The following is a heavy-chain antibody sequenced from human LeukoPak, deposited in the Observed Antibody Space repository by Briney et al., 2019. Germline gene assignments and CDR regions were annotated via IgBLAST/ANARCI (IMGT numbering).Heavy chain of an antibody. CDR2: INPHSGGT. Sequence: ASVKVSCKASGYTFTDYYMHWVRQAPGQGLEWMGWINPHSGGTDHAQKFQGRVTMTRDTSISTAYMELRSLRSDDTAVYYCARSSYDFWSGYYFHFDYWGQGTLVTVSS. V-gene: IGHV1-2*02. D-gene: IGHD3-3*01. CDR3: ARSSYDFWSGYYFHFDY. CDR1: GYTFTDYY. J-gene: IGHJ4*02.